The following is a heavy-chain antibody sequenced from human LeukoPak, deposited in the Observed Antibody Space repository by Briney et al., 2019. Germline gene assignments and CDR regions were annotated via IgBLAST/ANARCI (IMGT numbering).Heavy chain of an antibody. CDR3: AGFGELLYYYYGMDV. Sequence: GGALRVSCAASGFTCSDYYMTWIRQAPGKGLEWVSYISSSSSYTNYADSVKGRFTISRDNAKNSLYLQMNSLRAEDTAVYYCAGFGELLYYYYGMDVWGKGTTVTVSS. D-gene: IGHD3-10*01. V-gene: IGHV3-11*06. CDR2: ISSSSSYT. CDR1: GFTCSDYY. J-gene: IGHJ6*04.